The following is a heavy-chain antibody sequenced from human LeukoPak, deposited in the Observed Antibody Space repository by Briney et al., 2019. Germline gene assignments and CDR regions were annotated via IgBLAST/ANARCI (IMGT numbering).Heavy chain of an antibody. Sequence: SQTLSLTCAISGDSVSSNSAAWTWIRQSPSRGLEWLGRTYYRSKWNNDYAVSVQSRITINPDTSKNQFSLQLNSVTPEDTAVYYCARGGHDFWGGSTSDAFDIWGQGTMVTVSS. CDR1: GDSVSSNSAA. CDR2: TYYRSKWNN. CDR3: ARGGHDFWGGSTSDAFDI. V-gene: IGHV6-1*01. J-gene: IGHJ3*02. D-gene: IGHD3-3*01.